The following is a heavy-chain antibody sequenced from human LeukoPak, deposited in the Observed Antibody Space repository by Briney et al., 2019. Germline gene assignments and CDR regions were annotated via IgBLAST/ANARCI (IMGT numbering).Heavy chain of an antibody. V-gene: IGHV4-39*07. Sequence: SETLSLTCAVSGDSISSTSYYWGWIRQPPGKGLEWIGSIYYRGSTFYNPSLKSGVTISEDASKNQFSLKLTSVTAADTAVYYCARGPAPYAIRGYYFDYWGQGTLVTVSS. D-gene: IGHD3-10*01. CDR2: IYYRGST. J-gene: IGHJ4*02. CDR1: GDSISSTSYY. CDR3: ARGPAPYAIRGYYFDY.